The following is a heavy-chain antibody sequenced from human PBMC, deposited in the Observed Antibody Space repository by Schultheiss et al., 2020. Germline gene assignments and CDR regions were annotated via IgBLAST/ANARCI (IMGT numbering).Heavy chain of an antibody. J-gene: IGHJ3*02. V-gene: IGHV1-2*06. CDR2: INPNSGGT. Sequence: ASVKVSCKASGYTFTSYDINWVRQATGQGLEWMGRINPNSGGTNYAQKFQGRVTMTRDTSISTAYMELSRLRSDDTAVYYCARDRRHPYYDSLTGYDAFDIWGQGTMVTVS. CDR1: GYTFTSYD. D-gene: IGHD3-9*01. CDR3: ARDRRHPYYDSLTGYDAFDI.